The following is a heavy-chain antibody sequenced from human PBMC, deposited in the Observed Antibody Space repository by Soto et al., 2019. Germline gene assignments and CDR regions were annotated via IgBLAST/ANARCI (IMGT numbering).Heavy chain of an antibody. V-gene: IGHV1-8*01. J-gene: IGHJ5*02. CDR2: MNPNSGNT. CDR1: GYTFTSYD. Sequence: QVQLVQSGAEVKKPGASVKVSCKASGYTFTSYDINWVRQATGQGLEWMGWMNPNSGNTGYAQKFQGRVTMTRNTXXXXXXXXXXXXXXXXXXXXXCXRGRHGQQRKSYWFDPWGQGTLVTVSS. CDR3: XRGRHGQQRKSYWFDP. D-gene: IGHD6-13*01.